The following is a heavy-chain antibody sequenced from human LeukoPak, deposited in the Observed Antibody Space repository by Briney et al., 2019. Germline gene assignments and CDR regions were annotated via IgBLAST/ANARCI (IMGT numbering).Heavy chain of an antibody. J-gene: IGHJ6*02. Sequence: PGGSLRLSCAASGFTFSSYGMHWVRQAPGKGLEWVAVIWYDGSNKYYADSVKGRFTISRDNSKNTLYLQMNSLRAEDTAVYYCARERIAAAGRYYCYYGMDVWGQGTTVTVSS. D-gene: IGHD6-13*01. CDR2: IWYDGSNK. CDR1: GFTFSSYG. CDR3: ARERIAAAGRYYCYYGMDV. V-gene: IGHV3-33*01.